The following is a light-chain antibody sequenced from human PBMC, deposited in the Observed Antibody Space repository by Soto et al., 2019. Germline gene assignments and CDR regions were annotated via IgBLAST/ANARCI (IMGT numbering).Light chain of an antibody. V-gene: IGKV1-39*01. Sequence: IQMTQSPSAVCESPGDRGTITCRASQSISSYLNCYQQKPGKAPKLLIYAASSLQSGVPSRFSGSGSGTDFTLTISSLQPEDFATYYCQQSYSTPPLTFGGGTKVDIK. J-gene: IGKJ4*01. CDR2: AAS. CDR1: QSISSY. CDR3: QQSYSTPPLT.